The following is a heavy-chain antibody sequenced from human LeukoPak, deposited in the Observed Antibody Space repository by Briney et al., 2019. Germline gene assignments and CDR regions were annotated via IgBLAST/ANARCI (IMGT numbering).Heavy chain of an antibody. J-gene: IGHJ4*02. D-gene: IGHD4-17*01. CDR3: ATTYGDYYFDY. Sequence: ASVKVSCKASGYTFTSYYMHWVRQAPGQGLEWMGIINPSGGSTSYAQKFQGRVTMTRDTSTSTVYMELSSLRSEDTAMYYCATTYGDYYFDYWGQGTLVTVSS. CDR1: GYTFTSYY. CDR2: INPSGGST. V-gene: IGHV1-46*01.